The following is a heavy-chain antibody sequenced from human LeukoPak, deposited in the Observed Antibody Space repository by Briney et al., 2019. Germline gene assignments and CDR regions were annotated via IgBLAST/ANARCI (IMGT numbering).Heavy chain of an antibody. Sequence: GGSLRLSCAACGFTFSSFAMSWVRQAPGKGLKWVSGISGSSTSTYDGDSVKGRFTITRDNSRNTLYLQISSLRADDTAVYYCAKETTYNIFSPFDYWGQGTLVTVSS. J-gene: IGHJ4*02. CDR2: ISGSSTST. CDR3: AKETTYNIFSPFDY. V-gene: IGHV3-23*01. CDR1: GFTFSSFA. D-gene: IGHD2/OR15-2a*01.